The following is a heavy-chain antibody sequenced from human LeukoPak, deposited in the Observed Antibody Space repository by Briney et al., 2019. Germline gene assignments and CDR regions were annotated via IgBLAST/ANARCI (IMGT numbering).Heavy chain of an antibody. CDR1: GFTFNSYA. D-gene: IGHD3-3*01. J-gene: IGHJ4*02. Sequence: GGSLRLSCTASGFTFNSYAMSWVRQAPGKGLEWVSSISSTSRYIYYADSVKGRFTISRDNAKNSLFLQMNSLRAEDTAVYYCAREVFWSGYFANLHFDYWGRGTLVTVSS. V-gene: IGHV3-21*06. CDR3: AREVFWSGYFANLHFDY. CDR2: ISSTSRYI.